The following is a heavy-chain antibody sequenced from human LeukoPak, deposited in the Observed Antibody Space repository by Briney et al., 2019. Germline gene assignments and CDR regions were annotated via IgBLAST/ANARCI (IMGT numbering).Heavy chain of an antibody. J-gene: IGHJ4*02. Sequence: PSETLSLTCTVSGGSISNANYYWGWIRQPPGKGLEWIGSIYYSGSTYYNPSLRSRVTMSVDTSKGQFSLKLSSVTAADSAVYYCARHKTLLSFGEFNFDYWGQGTLVTVSS. CDR2: IYYSGST. D-gene: IGHD3-10*01. CDR3: ARHKTLLSFGEFNFDY. CDR1: GGSISNANYY. V-gene: IGHV4-39*01.